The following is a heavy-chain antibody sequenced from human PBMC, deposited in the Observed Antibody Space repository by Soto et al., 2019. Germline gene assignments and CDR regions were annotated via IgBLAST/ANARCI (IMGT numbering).Heavy chain of an antibody. CDR1: GGTFSTSA. CDR3: ARDEARLKFGGNYYYILDV. V-gene: IGHV1-69*14. D-gene: IGHD3-10*01. Sequence: QVQLVQSGAEVKKPGSSVKVSCKASGGTFSTSAISWVRQAPGQGLEWVGGIMPVCPTQDYAQNFQGRVTIAHRKSTTTAYLELPSLREADTSVYYSARDEARLKFGGNYYYILDVWSQGTAITVS. J-gene: IGHJ6*02. CDR2: IMPVCPTQ.